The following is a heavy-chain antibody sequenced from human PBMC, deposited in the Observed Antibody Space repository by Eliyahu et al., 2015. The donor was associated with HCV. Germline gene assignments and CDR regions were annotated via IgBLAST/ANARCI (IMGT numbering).Heavy chain of an antibody. D-gene: IGHD6-6*01. Sequence: QVQLVESGGGVVQPGXSXXLSCEASGSTFSXYVMHXVRQAPGKGLGWVALIWYDGSSKYYADSVKGRFTTARDNSKNTLYLQMNSLRAEDTAVYYCARGSHSSSSHDAFDIWGQGTMVTVSS. CDR2: IWYDGSSK. V-gene: IGHV3-33*01. CDR3: ARGSHSSSSHDAFDI. J-gene: IGHJ3*02. CDR1: GSTFSXYV.